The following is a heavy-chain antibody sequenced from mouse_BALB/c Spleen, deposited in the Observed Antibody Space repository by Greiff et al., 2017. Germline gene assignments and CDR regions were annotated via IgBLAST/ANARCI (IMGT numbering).Heavy chain of an antibody. J-gene: IGHJ4*01. V-gene: IGHV1S22*01. CDR2: IYPGSGST. D-gene: IGHD2-1*01. CDR1: GYTFTSYW. CDR3: TRWWRNGKDAMDY. Sequence: LQQPGSELVRPGASVKLSCKASGYTFTSYWMHWVKQRPGQGLEWIGNIYPGSGSTNYDEKFKSKATLTVDTSSSTAYMQLSSLTSEDSAVYYCTRWWRNGKDAMDYWGQGTSVTVSS.